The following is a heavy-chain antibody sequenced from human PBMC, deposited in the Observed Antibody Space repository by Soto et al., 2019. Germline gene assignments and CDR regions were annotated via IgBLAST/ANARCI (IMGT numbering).Heavy chain of an antibody. CDR2: INAGNGNT. CDR3: ATVTREKDGPSAFDI. CDR1: GYTFTSYA. Sequence: ASVKVSCKASGYTFTSYAMHWVRQAPGQRLEWMGWINAGNGNTKYSQKFQGRVTITRDTSASTAYMELSSLRSEDTAVYYCATVTREKDGPSAFDIWGQGTMVTVSS. D-gene: IGHD2-15*01. J-gene: IGHJ3*02. V-gene: IGHV1-3*01.